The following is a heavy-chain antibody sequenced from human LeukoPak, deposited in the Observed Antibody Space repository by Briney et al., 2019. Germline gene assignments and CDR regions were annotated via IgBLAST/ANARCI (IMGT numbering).Heavy chain of an antibody. D-gene: IGHD4-17*01. V-gene: IGHV4-34*01. Sequence: PSETLSLTCAVYGGSFSGYYWSWIRQPPGKGLEWIGEINHSGSTSYNPSLKSRVTISVDTSKNQFSLKLSSVTAADTAVYYCARAMFYGDFGYWGQGTLVTVSS. CDR3: ARAMFYGDFGY. J-gene: IGHJ4*02. CDR1: GGSFSGYY. CDR2: INHSGST.